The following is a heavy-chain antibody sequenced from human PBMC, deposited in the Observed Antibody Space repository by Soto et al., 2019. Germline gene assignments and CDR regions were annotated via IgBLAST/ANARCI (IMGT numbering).Heavy chain of an antibody. Sequence: SETLSLTCAVYGGSFIGYYWSWIRQPPWKGLEWIGEINHSGSTNYNPSLKSRVTISVDTSKNQFSLKLSSVTAADTAVYYCARISRMPRPRYYYYGMDVWGQGTTVTVSS. CDR1: GGSFIGYY. V-gene: IGHV4-34*01. CDR3: ARISRMPRPRYYYYGMDV. CDR2: INHSGST. J-gene: IGHJ6*02. D-gene: IGHD2-2*01.